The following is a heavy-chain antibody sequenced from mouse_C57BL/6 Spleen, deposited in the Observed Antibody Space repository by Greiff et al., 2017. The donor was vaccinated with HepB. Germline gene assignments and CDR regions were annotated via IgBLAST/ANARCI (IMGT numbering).Heavy chain of an antibody. Sequence: VKLQQSGAELVKPGASVKISCKASGYAFSSYWMNWVKQRPGKGLEWIGQIYPGDGDTNYNGKFKGKATLTADKSSSTAYMQLSSLTSEDSAVYFCARILTTVYFDYWGQGTTLTVSS. CDR3: ARILTTVYFDY. V-gene: IGHV1-80*01. D-gene: IGHD1-1*01. J-gene: IGHJ2*01. CDR2: IYPGDGDT. CDR1: GYAFSSYW.